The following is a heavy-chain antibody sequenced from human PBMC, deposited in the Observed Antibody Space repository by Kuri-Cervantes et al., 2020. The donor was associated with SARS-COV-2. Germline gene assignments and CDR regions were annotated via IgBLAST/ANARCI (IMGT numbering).Heavy chain of an antibody. CDR2: ISYDGSNT. D-gene: IGHD3-3*01. Sequence: GESLKISCAASGFTFSSYGMHWVRQAPGKGLEWVAVISYDGSNTYYADSVMGRFTISRDISKSTVYVQMNSLRTEDTSVYFCARGGIFGEKQYYYMDVWGKGTTVTVSS. CDR3: ARGGIFGEKQYYYMDV. V-gene: IGHV3-30*03. J-gene: IGHJ6*03. CDR1: GFTFSSYG.